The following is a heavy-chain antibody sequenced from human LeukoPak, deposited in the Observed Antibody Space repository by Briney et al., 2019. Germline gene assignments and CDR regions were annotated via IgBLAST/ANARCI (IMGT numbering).Heavy chain of an antibody. CDR2: IYYSGST. V-gene: IGHV4-39*07. J-gene: IGHJ4*02. Sequence: SGTLSLTCAVSGGSISSSSYYWGWIRQPPGKGLEWIGSIYYSGSTYYNPSLKSRVTISVDTSKNQFSLKLSSVTAADTAVYYCARSPRITGPGGYFDYWGQGTLVTVSS. CDR1: GGSISSSSYY. CDR3: ARSPRITGPGGYFDY. D-gene: IGHD1-20*01.